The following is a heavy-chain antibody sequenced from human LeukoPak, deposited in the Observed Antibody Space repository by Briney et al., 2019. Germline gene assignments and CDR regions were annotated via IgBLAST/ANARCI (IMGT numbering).Heavy chain of an antibody. D-gene: IGHD2-2*01. CDR3: ARIPASGTALHC. V-gene: IGHV3-74*01. CDR1: GFSFSSYG. J-gene: IGHJ4*02. CDR2: INTDGSSI. Sequence: GGSLRLSCAASGFSFSSYGMHWVRQAPGKGLVGVSRINTDGSSISYADPVKGRFTISRDNAKNTLYLQMNSLRAEDTAAYYCARIPASGTALHCWGQGTLVTVSS.